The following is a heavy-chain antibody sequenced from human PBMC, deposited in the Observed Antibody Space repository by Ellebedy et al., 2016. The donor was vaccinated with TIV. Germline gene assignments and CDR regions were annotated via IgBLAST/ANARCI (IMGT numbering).Heavy chain of an antibody. CDR2: ISYDRSQK. J-gene: IGHJ4*02. CDR3: ARLVTPNNKPDY. CDR1: GFSFRTYG. V-gene: IGHV3-30*03. D-gene: IGHD4-23*01. Sequence: GGSLRLSXAASGFSFRTYGMHWVRQAPGKGLEWVAVISYDRSQKFYVDSVRGRFTISRDNAKNSLYLQMNSLRAEDTAVYYCARLVTPNNKPDYWGQGTLVTVSS.